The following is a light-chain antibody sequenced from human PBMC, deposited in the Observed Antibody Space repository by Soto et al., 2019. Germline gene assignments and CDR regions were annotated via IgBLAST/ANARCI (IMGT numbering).Light chain of an antibody. CDR3: QQFGGSLTWT. CDR1: QSVISSY. Sequence: EVVLTQSPGSLSLSPGESATLSCRASQSVISSYLAWYQQKPGQAPRLLIYGASSRATGIPDRFSGSGSGTDFTLTISRLEPEDCAVYYCQQFGGSLTWTFGQGTKVDIK. CDR2: GAS. J-gene: IGKJ1*01. V-gene: IGKV3-20*01.